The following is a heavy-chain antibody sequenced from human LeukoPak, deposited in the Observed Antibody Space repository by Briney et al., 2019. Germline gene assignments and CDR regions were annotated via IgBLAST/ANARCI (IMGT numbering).Heavy chain of an antibody. CDR1: GGSISSSSYY. CDR2: IYYSGTT. J-gene: IGHJ6*03. Sequence: PSETLSLTCTVSGGSISSSSYYWGWIRQPPGKGLEWIGSIYYSGTTYYNPSLKSRVTISVDTSKNQFSLKLSSVTAADTAVYYCARGYYGSGSYYDPLNYYYYMDVWGKGTTVTVSS. CDR3: ARGYYGSGSYYDPLNYYYYMDV. D-gene: IGHD3-10*01. V-gene: IGHV4-39*01.